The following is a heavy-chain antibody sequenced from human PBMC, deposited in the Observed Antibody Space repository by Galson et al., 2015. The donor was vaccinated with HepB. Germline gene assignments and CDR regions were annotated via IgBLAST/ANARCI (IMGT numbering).Heavy chain of an antibody. CDR3: AKDMYYDFWSGAPGMDV. D-gene: IGHD3-3*01. Sequence: SLRLSCAASGFTFDDYAMHWVRQAPGKGLEWVSGINWNSGSIGYADSAKGRFTISRDNAKNSLYLQMNSLRGEDTALYYCAKDMYYDFWSGAPGMDVWGQGTTVTASS. J-gene: IGHJ6*02. CDR2: INWNSGSI. V-gene: IGHV3-9*01. CDR1: GFTFDDYA.